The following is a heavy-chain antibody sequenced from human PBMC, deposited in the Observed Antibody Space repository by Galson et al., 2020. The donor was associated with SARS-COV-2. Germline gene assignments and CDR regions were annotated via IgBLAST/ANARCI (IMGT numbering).Heavy chain of an antibody. V-gene: IGHV2-5*02. Sequence: SGPTLVKPTQTLTLTCTFSGFSLSTSGVGVGWIRQPPGKALEWLALIYWDDDKSYSPSLKSRLTITKDTSKNQVVLTMTNMDPVDTATYYSAHSSISWYDDSGAFDIWGHGTMVTVSS. J-gene: IGHJ3*02. CDR2: IYWDDDK. D-gene: IGHD6-13*01. CDR3: AHSSISWYDDSGAFDI. CDR1: GFSLSTSGVG.